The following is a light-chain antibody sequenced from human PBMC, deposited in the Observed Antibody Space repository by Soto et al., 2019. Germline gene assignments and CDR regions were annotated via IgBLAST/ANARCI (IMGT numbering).Light chain of an antibody. V-gene: IGKV3-15*01. Sequence: EIVMTQSPATLSVSTGVRATLSCRGSQSVSSNLAWYQQKPGQAPRLLIYGASTRATGIPARFSGSGSGTEFTLTISSLQSEDFAVYYCQQYNNWPPITFGQGTKLEIK. CDR2: GAS. J-gene: IGKJ2*01. CDR3: QQYNNWPPIT. CDR1: QSVSSN.